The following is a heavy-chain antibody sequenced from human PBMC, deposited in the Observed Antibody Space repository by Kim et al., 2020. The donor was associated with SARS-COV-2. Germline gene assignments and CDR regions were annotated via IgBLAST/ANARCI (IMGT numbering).Heavy chain of an antibody. D-gene: IGHD2-8*01. Sequence: GGSLRLSCAASGFAFSSYWMSWVRQTPGKGLEWVANIQQDGDTQYHDDSVKGRFTISRNNAKNSLYLQMNSLRAEDTALYYCARRGAATFNGAFDIWGQGTMLTVSS. CDR1: GFAFSSYW. CDR2: IQQDGDTQ. V-gene: IGHV3-7*03. J-gene: IGHJ3*02. CDR3: ARRGAATFNGAFDI.